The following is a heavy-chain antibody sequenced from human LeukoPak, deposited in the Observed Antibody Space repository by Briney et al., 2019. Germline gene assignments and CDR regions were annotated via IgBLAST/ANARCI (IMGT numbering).Heavy chain of an antibody. CDR2: FNPNTGTT. J-gene: IGHJ4*02. CDR3: ARDLDCSGGSCYLDY. D-gene: IGHD2-15*01. V-gene: IGHV1-46*01. CDR1: GYTFTSYY. Sequence: ASVNVSCKASGYTFTSYYIHWARQAPGQGLEWMGIFNPNTGTTRYAQKFQGRVTMTSDTSTSTVYMEVTSLTSEDTAVYYCARDLDCSGGSCYLDYWGQGTLVTVSS.